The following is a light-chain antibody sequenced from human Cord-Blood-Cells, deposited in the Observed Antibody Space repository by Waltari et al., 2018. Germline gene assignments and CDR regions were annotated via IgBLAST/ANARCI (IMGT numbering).Light chain of an antibody. CDR2: EGS. CDR1: SRDVWRYNL. J-gene: IGLJ2*01. CDR3: CSYAGSSNVV. Sequence: QSALTQPASVSGSPGQSITISCPGTSRDVWRYNLVSWYQQHPGKAPKLMIYEGSKRPSGVSNRFSGSKSGNTASLTISGLQAEDEADYYCCSYAGSSNVVFGGGTKLTVL. V-gene: IGLV2-23*01.